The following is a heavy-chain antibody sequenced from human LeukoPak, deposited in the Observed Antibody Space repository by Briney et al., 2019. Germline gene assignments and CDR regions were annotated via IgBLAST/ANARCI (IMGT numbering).Heavy chain of an antibody. CDR3: ARPIGGYNFDAFDI. D-gene: IGHD5-18*01. CDR2: ISYSGTT. CDR1: GGSISSNNYY. J-gene: IGHJ3*02. V-gene: IGHV4-39*07. Sequence: SETLSLTCTVSGGSISSNNYYWGWIRQPPGKGLEWIGSISYSGTTYYNPSLKSRVTISIDTSKNQFSLRLSSVTAADMAVYYCARPIGGYNFDAFDIWGQGTMVTVSS.